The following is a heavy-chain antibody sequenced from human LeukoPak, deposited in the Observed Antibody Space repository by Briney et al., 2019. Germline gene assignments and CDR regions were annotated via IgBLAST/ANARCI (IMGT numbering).Heavy chain of an antibody. CDR3: ARDPRLGYSYAFDI. V-gene: IGHV3-30*02. Sequence: GGSLRLSCAASGFTFSSYGMHWVRQAPGKGLEWVAFIRYDGSNKYYADSVKGRFTISRDNSKNTLYLQMNSLRAEDTAVYYCARDPRLGYSYAFDIWGQGTMVTVSS. J-gene: IGHJ3*02. CDR2: IRYDGSNK. D-gene: IGHD5-18*01. CDR1: GFTFSSYG.